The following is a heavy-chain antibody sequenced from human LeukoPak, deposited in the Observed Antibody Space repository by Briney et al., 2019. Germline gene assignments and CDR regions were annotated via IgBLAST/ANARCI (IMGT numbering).Heavy chain of an antibody. Sequence: PGGSLRLSCAASGFTVSSNFMSWVRQAPGKGLEWVSSIGSAGTYIYYADSLKGRFTISRDNAKNSVYLQMNSLSPEDTAVYHCSRDLSSSSFDYWGQGTLVTVSS. CDR3: SRDLSSSSFDY. V-gene: IGHV3-21*01. D-gene: IGHD6-6*01. J-gene: IGHJ4*02. CDR1: GFTVSSNF. CDR2: IGSAGTYI.